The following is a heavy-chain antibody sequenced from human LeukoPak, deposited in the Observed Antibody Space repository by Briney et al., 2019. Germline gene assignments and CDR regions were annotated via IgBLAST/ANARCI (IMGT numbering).Heavy chain of an antibody. CDR3: ARGRGVAAAGLFDY. D-gene: IGHD6-13*01. Sequence: SETLSLTCTVSGGSISSYYWSWVRQPPGRGLEWIGNIYYSGNANYNPSLKSRVTMSVDRSKNQLSLKLSSVTAADTAVYYCARGRGVAAAGLFDYWGQGTLVTVSS. J-gene: IGHJ4*02. V-gene: IGHV4-59*12. CDR2: IYYSGNA. CDR1: GGSISSYY.